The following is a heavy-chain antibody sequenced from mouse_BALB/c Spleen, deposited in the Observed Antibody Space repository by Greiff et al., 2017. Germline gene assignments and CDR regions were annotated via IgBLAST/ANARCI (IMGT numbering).Heavy chain of an antibody. Sequence: VQVVESGAELVRPGVSVKISCKGSGYTFTDYAMHWVKQSHAKSLEWIGVISTYYGDASYNQKFKGKATMTVDKSSSTAYMELARLTSEDSAIYYCARVRYPWYFDVWGAGTTVTVSA. V-gene: IGHV1S137*01. CDR3: ARVRYPWYFDV. D-gene: IGHD1-1*01. CDR2: ISTYYGDA. J-gene: IGHJ1*01. CDR1: GYTFTDYA.